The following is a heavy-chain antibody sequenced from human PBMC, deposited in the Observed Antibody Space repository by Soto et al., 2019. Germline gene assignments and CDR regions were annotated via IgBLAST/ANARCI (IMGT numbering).Heavy chain of an antibody. Sequence: TLSLTCTVSGGSISSGGYYWSWIRQHPGKGLEWIGYIYYSGSTYYNPSLKSRVTISVDTSKNQFSLKLSSVTAADTAVYYCASTFMTHYYYMDVWGKGTTVTVS. CDR3: ASTFMTHYYYMDV. CDR1: GGSISSGGYY. CDR2: IYYSGST. J-gene: IGHJ6*03. V-gene: IGHV4-31*03.